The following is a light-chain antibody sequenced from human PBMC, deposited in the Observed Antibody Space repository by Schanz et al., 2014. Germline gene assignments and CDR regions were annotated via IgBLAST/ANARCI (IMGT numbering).Light chain of an antibody. CDR3: QSYDMRLSGSRV. CDR1: SSNIGNNY. V-gene: IGLV1-51*01. Sequence: QSVLTQPPSVSAAPGQKVTISCSGSSSNIGNNYVSWYQQLPGTAPKLLIYDNNKRPSGIPDRFSGSKSGTSATLGITGLQAEDEADYYCQSYDMRLSGSRVFGGGTKLTVL. CDR2: DNN. J-gene: IGLJ3*02.